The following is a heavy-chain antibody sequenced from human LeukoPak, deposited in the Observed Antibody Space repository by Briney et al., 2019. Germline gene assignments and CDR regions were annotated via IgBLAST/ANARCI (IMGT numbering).Heavy chain of an antibody. Sequence: SETLSLTCAVYGGSFSGYYWSWIRQPPGKGLEWIGEINHSGSTNYNPSLKSRVTISVDTSKNQYTLKLSSVTAADTAVYYCARASVERYYYDSSGGREDYWGQGTLVTVSS. CDR1: GGSFSGYY. CDR2: INHSGST. J-gene: IGHJ4*02. V-gene: IGHV4-34*01. CDR3: ARASVERYYYDSSGGREDY. D-gene: IGHD3-22*01.